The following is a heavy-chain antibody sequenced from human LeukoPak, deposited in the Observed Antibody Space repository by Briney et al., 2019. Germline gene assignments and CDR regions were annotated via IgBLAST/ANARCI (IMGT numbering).Heavy chain of an antibody. D-gene: IGHD5-18*01. CDR3: AAGGDIAKGGNY. J-gene: IGHJ4*02. CDR1: GASISGTSYY. V-gene: IGHV4-31*03. Sequence: SETLSLTCTVSGASISGTSYYWTWTRYHPREGLEWLGFIHFSGTVYYNPSLISRLIISADTSKNQMSLKLSSVTAADTAVYYCAAGGDIAKGGNYWGQGTQVTVSS. CDR2: IHFSGTV.